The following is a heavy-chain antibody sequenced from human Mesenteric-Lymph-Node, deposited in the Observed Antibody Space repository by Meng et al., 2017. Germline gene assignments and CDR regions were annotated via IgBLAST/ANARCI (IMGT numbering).Heavy chain of an antibody. V-gene: IGHV7-4-1*02. CDR3: ARESPFDP. CDR1: GYTFTSFA. CDR2: INTNTGNP. Sequence: QVQLVQSGSELKKPGAPLKVSCKVSGYTFTSFAIIWVRQAPGQGLEWVGRINTNTGNPAYAQGFTGRFVFSLDTSVSTAYLQISSLKAEDTAVYYCARESPFDPWGQGTLVTVSS. J-gene: IGHJ5*02.